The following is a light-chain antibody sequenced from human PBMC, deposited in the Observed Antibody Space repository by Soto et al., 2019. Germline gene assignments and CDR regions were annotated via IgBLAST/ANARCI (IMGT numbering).Light chain of an antibody. CDR2: WAS. CDR3: QQYYSAPIT. CDR1: QSVFSSSSNKNF. J-gene: IGKJ5*01. V-gene: IGKV4-1*01. Sequence: DIVMTQSPLSLPVTPGEPATINCKSSQSVFSSSSNKNFLGWYQQKRGQPPKLLIYWASTRQSGVLDRFSGSGSGTDFTLTISSLQAEDVAVYYCQQYYSAPITFGQGTRLEIK.